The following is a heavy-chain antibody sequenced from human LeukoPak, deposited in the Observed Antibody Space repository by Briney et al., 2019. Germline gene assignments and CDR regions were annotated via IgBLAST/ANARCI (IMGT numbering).Heavy chain of an antibody. CDR3: AREGIAAAGPFDY. D-gene: IGHD6-13*01. CDR1: GYTFTSYY. J-gene: IGHJ4*02. Sequence: ASVKVSCKASGYTFTSYYMHWVRQAPGQGLEWMGIIDPSGGSTSYAQKFQGRVTMTRDMSTSTVYMELSSLRSEDTAVYYCAREGIAAAGPFDYWGQGTLVTVSS. V-gene: IGHV1-46*01. CDR2: IDPSGGST.